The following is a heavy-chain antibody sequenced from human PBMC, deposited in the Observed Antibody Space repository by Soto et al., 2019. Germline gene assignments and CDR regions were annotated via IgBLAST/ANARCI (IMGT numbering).Heavy chain of an antibody. Sequence: GASVKVSCKASGYTFTSYGISCVRQAPGQVLEWMGWISAYNGNTNYAQKLQGRVTMTTDTSTSTAYMELRSLRSDDTAVYYCASSSFSSGWYRRGDYYYYGMDVWGQGTTVTVSS. V-gene: IGHV1-18*04. J-gene: IGHJ6*02. CDR2: ISAYNGNT. CDR3: ASSSFSSGWYRRGDYYYYGMDV. D-gene: IGHD6-19*01. CDR1: GYTFTSYG.